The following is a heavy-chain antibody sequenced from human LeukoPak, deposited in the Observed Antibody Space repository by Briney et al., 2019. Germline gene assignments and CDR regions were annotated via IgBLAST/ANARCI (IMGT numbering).Heavy chain of an antibody. V-gene: IGHV3-30*12. CDR3: ARHPAGDYYYYGMDV. D-gene: IGHD3-16*01. CDR1: GFTFSDFG. Sequence: GGSLRLSCAASGFTFSDFGMHWVRQAPGKGLEWVAVISYDGSNKYYADSVKGRFTISRDNSKNTLYLQMNSLRAEDTAVYYCARHPAGDYYYYGMDVWGQGTTVTVSS. CDR2: ISYDGSNK. J-gene: IGHJ6*02.